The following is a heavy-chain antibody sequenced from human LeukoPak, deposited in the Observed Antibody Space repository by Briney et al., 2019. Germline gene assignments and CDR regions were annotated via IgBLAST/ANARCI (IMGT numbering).Heavy chain of an antibody. D-gene: IGHD4-23*01. Sequence: GGSLRLSCAASGFTFSSYAMSWVRQAPGKGLEWVSAISGSGGSTYYADSVKGRFTISRDNSKNTLYLQMNSLRAEDTAVYYCAKDPTRSGYGGNSFYYYGMDVWGQGTTVTVSS. J-gene: IGHJ6*02. CDR1: GFTFSSYA. V-gene: IGHV3-23*01. CDR3: AKDPTRSGYGGNSFYYYGMDV. CDR2: ISGSGGST.